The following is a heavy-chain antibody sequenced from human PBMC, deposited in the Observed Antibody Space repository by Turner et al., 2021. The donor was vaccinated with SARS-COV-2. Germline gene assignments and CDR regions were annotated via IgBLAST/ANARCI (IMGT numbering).Heavy chain of an antibody. D-gene: IGHD4-17*01. V-gene: IGHV1-69*06. Sequence: QVQLVQSGAEVKKPGSSVKVSCQASGGPFSSYAISWVRQAPGQGLEWMGGIIPIFGTANYAQKFQGRVTITADKSTSTAYMELSSLRSEDTAVYYCARVFDYGDYDINGWFDPWGQGTLVTVSS. CDR1: GGPFSSYA. CDR3: ARVFDYGDYDINGWFDP. J-gene: IGHJ5*02. CDR2: IIPIFGTA.